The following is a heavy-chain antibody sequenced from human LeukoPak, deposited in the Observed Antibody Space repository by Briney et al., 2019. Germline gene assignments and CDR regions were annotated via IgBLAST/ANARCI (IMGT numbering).Heavy chain of an antibody. CDR2: INHNGNT. V-gene: IGHV4-34*01. CDR1: GVSFSGYY. D-gene: IGHD5-24*01. CDR3: ARESDGDPRFFDY. Sequence: SETLSLTCTVYGVSFSGYYWSWIRQPPGKGLEWIGEINHNGNTNYNPSLKSRVTISVDTSKNQFSLKLSSVTAADTALYYCARESDGDPRFFDYWGQGTLVTVSS. J-gene: IGHJ4*02.